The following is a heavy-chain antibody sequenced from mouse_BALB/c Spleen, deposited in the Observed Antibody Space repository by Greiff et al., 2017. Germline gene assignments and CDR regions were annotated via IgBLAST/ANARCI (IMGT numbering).Heavy chain of an antibody. Sequence: MKLQESGPGLVAPSQSLSITCTVSGFSLTGYGVNWVRQPPGKGLEWLGMIWGDGSTDYNSALKSRLSISKDNSKSQVFLKMNSLQTDDTARYYCAREYYGSKDYNAMDYWGQGTSVTVSS. D-gene: IGHD1-1*01. CDR1: GFSLTGYG. V-gene: IGHV2-6-7*01. J-gene: IGHJ4*01. CDR3: AREYYGSKDYNAMDY. CDR2: IWGDGST.